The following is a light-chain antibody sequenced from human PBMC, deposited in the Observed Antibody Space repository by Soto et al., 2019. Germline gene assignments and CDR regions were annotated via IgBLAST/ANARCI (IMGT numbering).Light chain of an antibody. Sequence: DNQMTQSPSTLSASVGDRVTITCRASQSISSWLAWYQQKPGKAPKLLIYDASSLESGVPSRFSGSGSGTEFTLTISSLQPDDFAAYYCQQYNTRTFGQGTKVDI. CDR1: QSISSW. CDR3: QQYNTRT. V-gene: IGKV1-5*01. J-gene: IGKJ1*01. CDR2: DAS.